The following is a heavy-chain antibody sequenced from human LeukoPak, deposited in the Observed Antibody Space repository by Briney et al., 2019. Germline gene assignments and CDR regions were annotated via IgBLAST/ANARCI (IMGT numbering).Heavy chain of an antibody. CDR1: GGTFSSYA. J-gene: IGHJ6*03. V-gene: IGHV1-18*01. CDR2: ISAYNGNT. D-gene: IGHD4-23*01. CDR3: ARDTVVNGYYYMDV. Sequence: VASVKVSCKASGGTFSSYAISWVRQAPGQGLEWMGWISAYNGNTNYAQKLQGRVTMTTDTSTSTAYMELRSLRSDDTAVYYCARDTVVNGYYYMDVWGKGTTVTVSS.